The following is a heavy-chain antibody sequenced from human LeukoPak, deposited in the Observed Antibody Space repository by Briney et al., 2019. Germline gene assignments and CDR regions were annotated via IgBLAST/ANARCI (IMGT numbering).Heavy chain of an antibody. CDR1: GYTFTGYH. D-gene: IGHD3-22*01. Sequence: ASVKVSCKASGYTFTGYHMHWVRQAPGQGLEWMGRISAYNGNTNYAQKLQGRVTMTTDTSTSTAYMGLRSLRSDDTAVYYCARVGPDRITMIVVAGYYYYGMDVWGQGTTVTVSS. J-gene: IGHJ6*02. CDR2: ISAYNGNT. CDR3: ARVGPDRITMIVVAGYYYYGMDV. V-gene: IGHV1-18*04.